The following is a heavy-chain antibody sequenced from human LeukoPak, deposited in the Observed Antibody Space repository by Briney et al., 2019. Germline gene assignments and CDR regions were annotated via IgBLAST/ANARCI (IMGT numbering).Heavy chain of an antibody. D-gene: IGHD2/OR15-2a*01. CDR1: GVSIGKYD. J-gene: IGHJ3*02. CDR3: ARAQYYSRAFDI. Sequence: GVSIGKYDWSWSRRPTRKGLEWIGYIYYSGSTNYNPSLKSRVTISVDTSKNQFSLKLSSVTAADTAVYYCARAQYYSRAFDIWGQGTMVTVSS. V-gene: IGHV4-59*01. CDR2: IYYSGST.